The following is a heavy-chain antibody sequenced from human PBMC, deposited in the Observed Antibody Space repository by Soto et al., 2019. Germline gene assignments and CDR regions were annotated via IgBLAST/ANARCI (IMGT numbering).Heavy chain of an antibody. D-gene: IGHD5-18*01. V-gene: IGHV4-31*03. CDR2: IYYSGST. Sequence: PSETLSLTCTVSGGSISSGGYYWSWIRQHPGKGLEWIGYIYYSGSTYYNPSLKSRVTISVDTSKNQFSLKLSSVTAADTAVYYCARSRYSYGSNWFDPWGQGTLVTVSS. CDR1: GGSISSGGYY. CDR3: ARSRYSYGSNWFDP. J-gene: IGHJ5*02.